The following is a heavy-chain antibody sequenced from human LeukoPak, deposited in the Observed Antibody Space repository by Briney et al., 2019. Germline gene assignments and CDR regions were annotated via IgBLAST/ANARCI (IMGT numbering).Heavy chain of an antibody. CDR1: GGSFSGYY. Sequence: ETLSLTCAVYGGSFSGYYWSWVRQAPGKGLEWVSAISGSGGSTYYADSVKGRFTISRDNSKNTLYLQMNSLRAEDTAVYYCAKAVAAAGYYYGMDVWGQGTTVTVSS. V-gene: IGHV3-23*01. CDR3: AKAVAAAGYYYGMDV. J-gene: IGHJ6*02. D-gene: IGHD6-13*01. CDR2: ISGSGGST.